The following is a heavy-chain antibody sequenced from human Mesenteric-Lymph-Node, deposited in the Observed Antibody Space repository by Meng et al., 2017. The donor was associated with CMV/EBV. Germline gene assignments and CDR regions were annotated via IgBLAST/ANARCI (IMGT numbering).Heavy chain of an antibody. D-gene: IGHD6-13*01. V-gene: IGHV3-53*01. CDR3: ARCFGAAGTEGYYYGMDV. J-gene: IGHJ6*02. Sequence: GESLKISCAASGFTVSSNYMSWVRQAPGKGLEWVSVIYSGGSTYYADSVKGRFTISRDNSKNTLYLQMNSLRAEDTAVYYCARCFGAAGTEGYYYGMDVWGQGTTVTVSS. CDR2: IYSGGST. CDR1: GFTVSSNY.